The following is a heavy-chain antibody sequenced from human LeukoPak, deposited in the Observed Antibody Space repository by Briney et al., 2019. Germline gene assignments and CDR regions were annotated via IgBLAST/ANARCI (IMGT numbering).Heavy chain of an antibody. CDR2: INHSGST. CDR1: GGSFSGYY. V-gene: IGHV4-34*01. D-gene: IGHD2-2*01. CDR3: ARGRGEFGINCSSTSCYVPGDFDY. J-gene: IGHJ4*02. Sequence: PSETLSLTCAVYGGSFSGYYWSWIRQPPGKGLEWIGEINHSGSTNYNPSLKSRVTISVDTSKNQFSLKLGSVTAADTAVYYCARGRGEFGINCSSTSCYVPGDFDYWGQGTLVTVSS.